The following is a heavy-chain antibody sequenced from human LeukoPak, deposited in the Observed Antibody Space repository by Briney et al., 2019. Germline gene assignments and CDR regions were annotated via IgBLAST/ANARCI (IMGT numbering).Heavy chain of an antibody. J-gene: IGHJ4*02. Sequence: PGGSLRLSCAASGFTFSDYYMSWIRQAPGKGLEWVSYISSSGSTIYYADSVKGRFTISRDNAKNSLYLQMNSLRAEDTAVYYCARTVAKEYSSSYFDYWGQGTLVTVSS. CDR3: ARTVAKEYSSSYFDY. V-gene: IGHV3-11*01. CDR1: GFTFSDYY. CDR2: ISSSGSTI. D-gene: IGHD6-6*01.